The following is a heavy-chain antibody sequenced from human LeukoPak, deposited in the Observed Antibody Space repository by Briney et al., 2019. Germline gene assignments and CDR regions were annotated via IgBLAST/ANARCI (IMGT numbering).Heavy chain of an antibody. CDR3: ARCPASIAARPPYYYYYMDV. J-gene: IGHJ6*03. D-gene: IGHD6-6*01. CDR1: GGSIGSYY. CDR2: IYYSGST. Sequence: SETLSLTCTVSGGSIGSYYWSWIRQPPGKGLEWIGYIYYSGSTNYNPSLKSRVTISVDTSKNQFSLKLSSVTAADTAVYYCARCPASIAARPPYYYYYMDVWGKGTTVTVSS. V-gene: IGHV4-59*01.